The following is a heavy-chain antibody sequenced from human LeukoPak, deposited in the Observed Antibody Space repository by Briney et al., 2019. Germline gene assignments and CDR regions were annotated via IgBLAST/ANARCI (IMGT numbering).Heavy chain of an antibody. D-gene: IGHD6-6*01. CDR3: AMSIVMDADDAIDI. Sequence: SETLSLTCSVSGGSISSGNYYWSWIRQPAGKGLEWIGRIYTSGSTNYNPSLKRRLTMSVDTSKNQFSLKLSSVTAADTAVYYCAMSIVMDADDAIDIWGQGTLVTVSS. V-gene: IGHV4-61*02. CDR2: IYTSGST. J-gene: IGHJ3*02. CDR1: GGSISSGNYY.